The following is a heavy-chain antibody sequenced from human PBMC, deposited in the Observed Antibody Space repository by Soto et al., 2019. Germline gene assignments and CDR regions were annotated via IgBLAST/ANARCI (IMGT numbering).Heavy chain of an antibody. CDR3: ATDTPTAYYYYGMDV. J-gene: IGHJ6*02. CDR1: GFTFSSYE. V-gene: IGHV3-48*03. D-gene: IGHD2-21*02. CDR2: ISSSGSTI. Sequence: GGSLRLSCAASGFTFSSYEMNWVRQAPGKGLEWVSYISSSGSTIYYADSVKGRFTISRDNAKNSLYLQMNSLRAEDTAVYYCATDTPTAYYYYGMDVWGQGTTVTGSS.